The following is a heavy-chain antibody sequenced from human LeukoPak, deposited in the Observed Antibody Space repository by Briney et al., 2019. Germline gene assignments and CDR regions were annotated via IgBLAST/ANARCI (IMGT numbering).Heavy chain of an antibody. D-gene: IGHD6-19*01. Sequence: SETLSLTCAVYGGSFSGYYWSWIRQPPGKGLEWIGEIYHSGCTNYNPSLKSRVTISVDTSKNQFSLKLSSVTAADTAVYYYARFAPVAVAGTKSSFDYWGQGTLVTVSS. V-gene: IGHV4-34*01. CDR1: GGSFSGYY. CDR2: IYHSGCT. CDR3: ARFAPVAVAGTKSSFDY. J-gene: IGHJ4*02.